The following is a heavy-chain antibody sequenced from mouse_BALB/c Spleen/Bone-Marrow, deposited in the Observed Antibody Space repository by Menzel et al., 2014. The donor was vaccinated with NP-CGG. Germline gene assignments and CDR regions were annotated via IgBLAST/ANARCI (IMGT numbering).Heavy chain of an antibody. V-gene: IGHV1-4*01. CDR1: GHTFTYYT. CDR3: AREVYGSWFAY. Sequence: QVHVKQSGAELARPGASVKMSCKASGHTFTYYTMYWVKQRPGQGLEWIGYINPNSDYTNYNQKFKDKATLTADKSSSTAYMQLSSLTSEDSAVYYCAREVYGSWFAYWGQGTLVTVSA. CDR2: INPNSDYT. D-gene: IGHD2-2*01. J-gene: IGHJ3*01.